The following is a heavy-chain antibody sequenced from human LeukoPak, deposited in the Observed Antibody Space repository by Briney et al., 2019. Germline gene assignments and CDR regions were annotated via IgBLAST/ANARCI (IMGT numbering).Heavy chain of an antibody. CDR1: GYSISSGYY. D-gene: IGHD2-2*01. Sequence: PSETLSLTCTVSGYSISSGYYWGWIRQPPGKGLEWIGSIYHSGSTYYNPSLKSRVTISVDTSKNQFSLKLSSVTAADTAVYYCARVNSASLVVPAATGWFDPWGQGTLVTVSS. CDR2: IYHSGST. V-gene: IGHV4-38-2*02. J-gene: IGHJ5*02. CDR3: ARVNSASLVVPAATGWFDP.